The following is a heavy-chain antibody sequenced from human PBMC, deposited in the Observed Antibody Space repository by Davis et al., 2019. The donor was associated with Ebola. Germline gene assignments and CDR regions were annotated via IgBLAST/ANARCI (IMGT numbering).Heavy chain of an antibody. J-gene: IGHJ6*02. CDR3: ARANDYYYGMDV. V-gene: IGHV1-69*06. Sequence: SVKVSCKASGGTFSSYAISWVRQAPGQGLEWMGGIIPIFGTANYAQKFQGRVTITADKSTSTAYMELSSLRSDDTAVYYCARANDYYYGMDVWGQGTTVTVSS. D-gene: IGHD2-8*01. CDR1: GGTFSSYA. CDR2: IIPIFGTA.